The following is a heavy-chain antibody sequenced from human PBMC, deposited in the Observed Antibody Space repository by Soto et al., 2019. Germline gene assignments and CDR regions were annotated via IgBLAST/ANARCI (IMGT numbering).Heavy chain of an antibody. CDR3: ARVEIGSGSSFAFDY. V-gene: IGHV4-31*03. D-gene: IGHD3-10*01. J-gene: IGHJ4*02. CDR1: GGSISSGGYY. Sequence: PSETLSLTCTVSGGSISSGGYYWSWIRQHPGKGLEWIGYIYYSGSTYYNPSLKSRVTISVDTSKNQFSLKLSSVTAADTAVYYCARVEIGSGSSFAFDYWGQGTLVTVS. CDR2: IYYSGST.